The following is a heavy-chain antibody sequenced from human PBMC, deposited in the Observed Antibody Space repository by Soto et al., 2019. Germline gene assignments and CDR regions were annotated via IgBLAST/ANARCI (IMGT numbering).Heavy chain of an antibody. CDR2: IIPILGIA. D-gene: IGHD3-10*01. CDR3: EYYGSGSYPPYYFDY. CDR1: GGTFSSYT. V-gene: IGHV1-69*02. Sequence: QVQLVQSGAEVKKPGSSVKVSCKASGGTFSSYTISWVRQAPGQGLEWMGRIIPILGIANYAQKFQGRVTITADKSTSTAYMELSSLRSEDTAVYYCEYYGSGSYPPYYFDYWGQGTLVTVSS. J-gene: IGHJ4*02.